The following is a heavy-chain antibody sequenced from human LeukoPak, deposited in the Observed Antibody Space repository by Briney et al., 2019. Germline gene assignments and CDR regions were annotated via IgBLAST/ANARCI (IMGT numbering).Heavy chain of an antibody. V-gene: IGHV3-7*03. Sequence: GGSLRLSCAASGFTFSSYGIHWVRQAPGKGLEWVANIKQDGSERYYVDSVKGRFTISRDNAKNSLYLQMNSLRAEDTALYYCARAASDWYNYFDYWGQGTLVTVSS. D-gene: IGHD6-19*01. CDR2: IKQDGSER. J-gene: IGHJ4*02. CDR1: GFTFSSYG. CDR3: ARAASDWYNYFDY.